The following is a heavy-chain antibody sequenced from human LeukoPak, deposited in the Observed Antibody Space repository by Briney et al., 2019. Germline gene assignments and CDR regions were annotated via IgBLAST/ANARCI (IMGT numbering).Heavy chain of an antibody. J-gene: IGHJ2*01. V-gene: IGHV3-66*01. CDR3: ARDKSVSDWYFDL. CDR2: IYSGGST. Sequence: GGSLRLSCAASGFTVSSNYMSWVRQAPGEGLEWVSVIYSGGSTYYGDSVKGRFTISRDKSKNTLYLQMNSLRAEDTAVYYCARDKSVSDWYFDLWGRGSLVTVSS. D-gene: IGHD5/OR15-5a*01. CDR1: GFTVSSNY.